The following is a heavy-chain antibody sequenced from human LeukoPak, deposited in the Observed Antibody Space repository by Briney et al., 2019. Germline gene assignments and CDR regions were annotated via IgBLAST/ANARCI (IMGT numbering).Heavy chain of an antibody. CDR3: ARAGGSYYPIMYNWFDP. CDR1: GGSISSYY. D-gene: IGHD3-10*01. J-gene: IGHJ5*02. CDR2: IYYSGSP. V-gene: IGHV4-59*01. Sequence: PSETLSLTCTVSGGSISSYYWSWLRQPPGKGLEWMGYIYYSGSPNYNPSIKSRVTISVDTSKNHFSLQLSSVTAADTAVYYCARAGGSYYPIMYNWFDPWGQGTLVTVSS.